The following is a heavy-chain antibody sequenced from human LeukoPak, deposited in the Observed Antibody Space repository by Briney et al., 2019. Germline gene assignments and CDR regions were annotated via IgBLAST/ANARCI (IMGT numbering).Heavy chain of an antibody. CDR3: ARDVAAAGTDYYYGMDV. V-gene: IGHV4-61*01. CDR2: IYYSGST. CDR1: GGSVSSGSYY. D-gene: IGHD6-13*01. J-gene: IGHJ6*02. Sequence: SETLSLTCTVSGGSVSSGSYYWSWIRQPPGKGLEWIGYIYYSGSTNYNPSLKSRVTISVDMSKNQFSLKLSSVTAADTAVYYCARDVAAAGTDYYYGMDVWGQGTTVTVSS.